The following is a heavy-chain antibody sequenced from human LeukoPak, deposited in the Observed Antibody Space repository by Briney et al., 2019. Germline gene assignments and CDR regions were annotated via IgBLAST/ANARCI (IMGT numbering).Heavy chain of an antibody. CDR3: ARFNEQQMYFQH. CDR1: GFTVSNNY. CDR2: IHSGGNT. Sequence: PEGSLRLSCAASGFTVSNNYMSWVRQAPGKGLEWVSVIHSGGNTYYADSVKGRFTISRDNSKNTLYLQMNSLRAEDTAVYYCARFNEQQMYFQHWGQGTLVTVSS. J-gene: IGHJ1*01. V-gene: IGHV3-53*01. D-gene: IGHD6-13*01.